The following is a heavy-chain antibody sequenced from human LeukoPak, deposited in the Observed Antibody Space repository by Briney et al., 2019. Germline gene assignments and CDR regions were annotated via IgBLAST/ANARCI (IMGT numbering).Heavy chain of an antibody. Sequence: ASVKVFCKASGGTFSSYAISWVRQATGQGLEWMGRMNPNSGNTDYAQKFQGRVTMTRNTSISTAYMELSSLTSEDTAMYYCARRGKGLGYYMDVWGKGTTVTISS. CDR2: MNPNSGNT. D-gene: IGHD3-16*01. CDR1: GGTFSSYA. CDR3: ARRGKGLGYYMDV. J-gene: IGHJ6*03. V-gene: IGHV1-8*02.